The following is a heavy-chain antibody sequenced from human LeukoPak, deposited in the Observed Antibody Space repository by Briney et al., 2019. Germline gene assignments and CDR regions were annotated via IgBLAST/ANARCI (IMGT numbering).Heavy chain of an antibody. CDR1: GYTFTNYD. CDR3: ARDRGYSSFLWFDP. J-gene: IGHJ5*02. D-gene: IGHD5-18*01. CDR2: ISTYNGNT. V-gene: IGHV1-18*01. Sequence: GASVKVSCKASGYTFTNYDITWVRQAPGQGLEWMGWISTYNGNTNYAQKLQGRVTMTTDTSTSTAYMELRSLRSDDTAVYYCARDRGYSSFLWFDPWGQGTLVAVSS.